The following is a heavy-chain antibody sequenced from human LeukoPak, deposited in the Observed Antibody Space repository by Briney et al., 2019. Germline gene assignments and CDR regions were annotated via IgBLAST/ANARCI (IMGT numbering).Heavy chain of an antibody. CDR1: GYTFTGYY. J-gene: IGHJ4*02. V-gene: IGHV1-2*02. Sequence: GASLKVSCKASGYTFTGYYMHWVRQAPGQGLGWMGWINPNSGGTNYAQKFQGRVTMTRDTSISTAYMELSRLRSDDTAVYYCARVKVFGVVTPDYWGQGTLVTVSS. D-gene: IGHD3-3*01. CDR2: INPNSGGT. CDR3: ARVKVFGVVTPDY.